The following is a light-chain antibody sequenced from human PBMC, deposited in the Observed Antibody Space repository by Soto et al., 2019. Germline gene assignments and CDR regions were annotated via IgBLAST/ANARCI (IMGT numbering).Light chain of an antibody. V-gene: IGKV1-5*01. J-gene: IGKJ1*01. CDR3: QQYHSYWT. CDR1: QSIRSR. CDR2: DAS. Sequence: DIPMPQSPSTLSASVGDRVTLTCRASQSIRSRLAWFQQKPGKAPKTLIYDASSLESGVPQRFSGSGSGTEFTLPISSLQTEEFSTYDCQQYHSYWTFGKGTKVDIK.